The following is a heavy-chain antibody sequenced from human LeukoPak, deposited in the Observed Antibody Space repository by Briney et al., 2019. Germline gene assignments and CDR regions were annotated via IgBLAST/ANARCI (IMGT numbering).Heavy chain of an antibody. Sequence: GGSLRLASAASGFTLSSYSMIWVRQAPGKGLEWVSSISSSSAYIYYADSVRGRFTISRDNAENSLYLQMNSLRAEDTAVYYSARGRLDGRYSYLNWFDPWGQGTLVTVSS. CDR3: ARGRLDGRYSYLNWFDP. J-gene: IGHJ5*02. CDR2: ISSSSAYI. CDR1: GFTLSSYS. D-gene: IGHD5-18*01. V-gene: IGHV3-21*01.